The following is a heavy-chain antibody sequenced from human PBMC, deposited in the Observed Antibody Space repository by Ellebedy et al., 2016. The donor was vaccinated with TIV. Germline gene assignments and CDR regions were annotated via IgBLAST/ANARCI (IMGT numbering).Heavy chain of an antibody. CDR1: GGSISTFY. CDR3: AAYYGGRFDY. CDR2: IYYIGIT. D-gene: IGHD4-23*01. Sequence: MPSETLSLTCNVSGGSISTFYWSWIRQPPGMGLEFIGYIYYIGITNYNPSLESRVAISIDTSENQFSLRLSSVTAADTAVYYCAAYYGGRFDYWGQGTLVTVSS. J-gene: IGHJ4*02. V-gene: IGHV4-59*01.